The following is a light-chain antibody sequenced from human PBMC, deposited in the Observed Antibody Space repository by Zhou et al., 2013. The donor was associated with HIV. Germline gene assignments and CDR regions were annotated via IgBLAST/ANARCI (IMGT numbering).Light chain of an antibody. Sequence: DIQMTQSPSSLSTSLGDRVTITCQASQDISNYLNWYQQKPGKAPKLLIFETSNLEIGVPSRFSGSGSGTEFSFTISSLQPEDMATYYCQQYNNWPPALTFGGGTKVDIK. V-gene: IGKV1-33*01. CDR3: QQYNNWPPALT. CDR2: ETS. J-gene: IGKJ4*01. CDR1: QDISNY.